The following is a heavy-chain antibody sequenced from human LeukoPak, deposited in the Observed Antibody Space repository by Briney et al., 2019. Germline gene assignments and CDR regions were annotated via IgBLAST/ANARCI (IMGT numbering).Heavy chain of an antibody. D-gene: IGHD2-21*01. CDR3: VSGDFRF. V-gene: IGHV3-30*04. CDR2: ILEDGPNK. CDR1: GFYFRRYT. J-gene: IGHJ4*02. Sequence: PGGSPRLSCAVSGFYFRRYTMHCVGQAPGERVEWVTLILEDGPNKFYTESVKGLSTVSRDNPKNMLLLQMNGLRTEDTAGYYCVSGDFRFWGQGTLVTVSS.